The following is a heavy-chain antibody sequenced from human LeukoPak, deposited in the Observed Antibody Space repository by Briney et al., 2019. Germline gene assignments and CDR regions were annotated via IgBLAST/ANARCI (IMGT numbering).Heavy chain of an antibody. CDR1: GFTFSSYW. D-gene: IGHD3-22*01. V-gene: IGHV3-30*03. J-gene: IGHJ4*02. CDR2: ISYDGSNK. Sequence: GGSLRLSCAASGFTFSSYWMSWVRQAPGKGLEWVAVISYDGSNKYYADSVKGRFTISRDNSKNTLYLQMNSLRAEDTAVYYCARDWGTYYYDSSGPKQDYWGQGTLVTVSS. CDR3: ARDWGTYYYDSSGPKQDY.